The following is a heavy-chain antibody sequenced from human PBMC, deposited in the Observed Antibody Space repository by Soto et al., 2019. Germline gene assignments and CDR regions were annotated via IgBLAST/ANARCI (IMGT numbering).Heavy chain of an antibody. Sequence: QVQLVQSGAEVKKPGSSVKVSCKASGGTFSSYTISWVRQAPGQGLEWMGRIIPILGIANYAQKFQGSVTITADKSTSRAXMXLSSLRSEDTAVYYCAIDIAYCGGDCYHENHDAFDIWGQGTMVTVSS. V-gene: IGHV1-69*08. J-gene: IGHJ3*02. D-gene: IGHD2-21*02. CDR1: GGTFSSYT. CDR2: IIPILGIA. CDR3: AIDIAYCGGDCYHENHDAFDI.